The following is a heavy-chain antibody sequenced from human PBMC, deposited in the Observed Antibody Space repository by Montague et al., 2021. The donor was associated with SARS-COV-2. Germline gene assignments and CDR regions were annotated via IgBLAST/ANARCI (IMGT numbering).Heavy chain of an antibody. Sequence: SVKVSCKASGYTFTSYGISWVRQAPGQGLEWMGGISAYNGNTNYAQKLQGRVTMTTDTSTSTAYMELRSLRSDDTAVYYCARDEGIVASYYYYGMDAWGQGTTVTVSS. CDR1: GYTFTSYG. J-gene: IGHJ6*02. V-gene: IGHV1-18*01. D-gene: IGHD5-12*01. CDR2: ISAYNGNT. CDR3: ARDEGIVASYYYYGMDA.